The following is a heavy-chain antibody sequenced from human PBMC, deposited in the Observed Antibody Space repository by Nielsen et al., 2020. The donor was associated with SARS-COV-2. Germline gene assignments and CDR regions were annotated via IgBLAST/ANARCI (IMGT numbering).Heavy chain of an antibody. J-gene: IGHJ4*02. CDR2: ISSSSSYI. V-gene: IGHV3-21*01. CDR3: AKLRGDYGDYEALDY. D-gene: IGHD4-17*01. Sequence: WIRQPPGKGLEWVSSISSSSSYIYYADSVKGRFTISRDNSKNTLYLQMNSLRAEDTAVYYCAKLRGDYGDYEALDYWGQGTLVTVSS.